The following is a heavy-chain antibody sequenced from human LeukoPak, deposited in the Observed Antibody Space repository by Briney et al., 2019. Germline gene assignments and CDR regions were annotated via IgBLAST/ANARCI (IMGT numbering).Heavy chain of an antibody. CDR1: GFTFSRYA. CDR3: AREAEAFDI. V-gene: IGHV3-30-3*01. J-gene: IGHJ3*02. CDR2: ISYDGSNK. Sequence: GGSLRLSCAASGFTFSRYAMHWVRQAPGKGLEWVAVISYDGSNKYYADSVKGRFTISRDNSKNTLYLQMNSLRAEDTAVYYCAREAEAFDIWGQGTMVTVSS.